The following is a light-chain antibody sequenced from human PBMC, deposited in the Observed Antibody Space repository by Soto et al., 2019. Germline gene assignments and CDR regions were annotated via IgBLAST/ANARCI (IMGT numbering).Light chain of an antibody. CDR2: STS. CDR3: KQSKSFPLT. V-gene: IGKV1-12*01. CDR1: QVIDNW. J-gene: IGKJ4*01. Sequence: DIQMTQSPSSVSAYVGDRVTITCRASQVIDNWLAWYQQKPGKAPKVLIYSTSSLQSGVPSRFSGSRSGTDFTLTISSLQPEDFATYYCKQSKSFPLTFGGGTKVDIK.